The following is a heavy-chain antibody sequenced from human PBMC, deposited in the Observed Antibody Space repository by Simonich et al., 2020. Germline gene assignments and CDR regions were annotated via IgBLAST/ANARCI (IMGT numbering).Heavy chain of an antibody. Sequence: EVQLVESGGGLVQPGGSLRLSCAASGFTFSSYWMSWVRQAQWKGLRWGSNIIQEGSEKNYVNSVKGRFTISRDNAKNSLYLQMNSLRAEDTAVYYCARDERSSWFDYWGQGTLVTVSS. CDR1: GFTFSSYW. CDR3: ARDERSSWFDY. V-gene: IGHV3-7*01. J-gene: IGHJ4*02. CDR2: IIQEGSEK. D-gene: IGHD6-13*01.